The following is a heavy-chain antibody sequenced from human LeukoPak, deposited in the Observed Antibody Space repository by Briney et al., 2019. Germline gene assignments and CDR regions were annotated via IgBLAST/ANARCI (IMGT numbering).Heavy chain of an antibody. V-gene: IGHV3-23*01. CDR2: ISGSGGKT. D-gene: IGHD5-18*01. CDR3: GKEMTSMVTVEY. CDR1: GFTFSTSA. J-gene: IGHJ4*02. Sequence: GGSLRLSCVASGFTFSTSAMSCVRQAAEEVLEWVSAISGSGGKTYYADSVKGRLAVSTDNSQNTLYLYMNSLRADDTAVYYCGKEMTSMVTVEYWGQGTLVTVSS.